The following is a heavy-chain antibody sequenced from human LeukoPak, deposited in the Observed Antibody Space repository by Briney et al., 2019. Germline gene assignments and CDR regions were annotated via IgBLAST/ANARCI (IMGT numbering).Heavy chain of an antibody. D-gene: IGHD3-10*01. Sequence: ASVKVSCKASGYTFTSYGISWVRQAPGQGLEWMGWISAYNGNTNYAQKLQGRVTMTTDTSISTAYMELSSLRSEDTAVYYCARKMHLYGSGSYFVYWGQGTLVTVSS. V-gene: IGHV1-18*01. CDR2: ISAYNGNT. J-gene: IGHJ4*02. CDR3: ARKMHLYGSGSYFVY. CDR1: GYTFTSYG.